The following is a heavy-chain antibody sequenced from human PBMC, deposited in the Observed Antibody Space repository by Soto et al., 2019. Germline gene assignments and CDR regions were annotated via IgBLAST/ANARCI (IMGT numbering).Heavy chain of an antibody. Sequence: SETLSLTCTVSGDSITNYQWSWIRPSPEKGLEWIGYIFNSGSTVYNPSVKSRVTISADSSRNQFSLKLTSVTAADTAIYYCAGDIRSGSYRFDYWGQGTLVTVSS. J-gene: IGHJ4*02. CDR2: IFNSGST. CDR3: AGDIRSGSYRFDY. D-gene: IGHD1-26*01. CDR1: GDSITNYQ. V-gene: IGHV4-4*09.